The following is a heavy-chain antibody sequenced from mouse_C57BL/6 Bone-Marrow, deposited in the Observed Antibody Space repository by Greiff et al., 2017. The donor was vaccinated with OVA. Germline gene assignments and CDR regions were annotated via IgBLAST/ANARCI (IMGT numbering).Heavy chain of an antibody. CDR2: ISDGGSYT. V-gene: IGHV5-4*01. Sequence: EVHLVESGGGLVKPGGSLKLSCAASGFTFSSYAMSWVRQTPEKRLEWVATISDGGSYTYYPDNVKGRFTISRDNAKNNLYLQMSHLKSEDTAMYYCARDYYGSSRYAMDYWGQGTSVTVSS. CDR1: GFTFSSYA. D-gene: IGHD1-1*01. J-gene: IGHJ4*01. CDR3: ARDYYGSSRYAMDY.